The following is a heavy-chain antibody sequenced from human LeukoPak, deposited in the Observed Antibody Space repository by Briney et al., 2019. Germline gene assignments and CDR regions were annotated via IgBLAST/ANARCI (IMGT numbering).Heavy chain of an antibody. CDR3: ARVSCTNGVCYTNY. CDR2: IFTSENT. Sequence: SETLSLTCTVSGGSISSYYWSWIRQPAGKGLEWIGHIFTSENTNYNPSLKSRVTMSVDTSKNQFSLKLSSVTAADTAVYYCARVSCTNGVCYTNYWGQGTLVTVSS. J-gene: IGHJ4*02. D-gene: IGHD2-8*01. CDR1: GGSISSYY. V-gene: IGHV4-4*07.